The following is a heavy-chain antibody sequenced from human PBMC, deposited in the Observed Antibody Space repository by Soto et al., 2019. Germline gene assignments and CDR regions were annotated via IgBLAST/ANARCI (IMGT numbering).Heavy chain of an antibody. J-gene: IGHJ6*02. Sequence: GGSLRLSCAASGFTFSSYCMHWVRQAPGKGLEWVAVISHDGNNKYYADSVKGRFTISRDNSKNTLYLQMNSLRAEDTAVYYCCRARLYCRSTSRSHYYYYGMDVWGQGTTVTVSS. CDR1: GFTFSSYC. D-gene: IGHD2-2*01. CDR2: ISHDGNNK. CDR3: CRARLYCRSTSRSHYYYYGMDV. V-gene: IGHV3-30*03.